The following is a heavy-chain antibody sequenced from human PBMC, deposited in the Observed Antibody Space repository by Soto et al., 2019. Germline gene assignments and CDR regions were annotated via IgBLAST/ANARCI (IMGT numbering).Heavy chain of an antibody. Sequence: QITLKESGPTLVKPTQTLTLTCTFSGFSLSTSGVGVGWIRQPPGKALEWLALIYWDDDKRYSPSLKSRLTITKDTSKNQVVLTMTNMDHVDTATYYCAHHGSSSRERGGNWFDPWGQGTLVTVSS. D-gene: IGHD6-13*01. CDR3: AHHGSSSRERGGNWFDP. J-gene: IGHJ5*02. CDR2: IYWDDDK. CDR1: GFSLSTSGVG. V-gene: IGHV2-5*02.